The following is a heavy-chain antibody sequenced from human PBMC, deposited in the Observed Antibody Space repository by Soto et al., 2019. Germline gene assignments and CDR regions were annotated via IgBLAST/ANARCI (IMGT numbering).Heavy chain of an antibody. D-gene: IGHD6-19*01. V-gene: IGHV3-30*18. CDR2: VSYDGSNK. CDR1: GFTFSSYG. Sequence: PGGSLRLSCAAYGFTFSSYGMHWVRQAPGKGLEWVAVVSYDGSNKYYADSVKGRFTISRDNSKNTLYLQMNSLRAEDTAVYYCAKERPSGWYYFDYWGQGTLVTVSS. J-gene: IGHJ4*02. CDR3: AKERPSGWYYFDY.